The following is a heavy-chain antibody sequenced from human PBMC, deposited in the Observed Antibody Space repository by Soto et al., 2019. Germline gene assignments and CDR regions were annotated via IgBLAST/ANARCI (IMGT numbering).Heavy chain of an antibody. J-gene: IGHJ6*02. CDR1: GYNVTSYW. Sequence: SLKISCKGSGYNVTSYWIGWVRQMPGKGLEWMGIIYPGDSDTRYSPSFQGQVTVSADKSISTAYRPWSSLKASDTAMYYCARQDYDFWSGSTTDHGMDGWGQGTTVTVSS. CDR2: IYPGDSDT. V-gene: IGHV5-51*01. D-gene: IGHD3-3*01. CDR3: ARQDYDFWSGSTTDHGMDG.